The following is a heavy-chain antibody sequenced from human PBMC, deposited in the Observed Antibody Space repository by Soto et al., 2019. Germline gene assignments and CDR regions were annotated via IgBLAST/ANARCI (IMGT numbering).Heavy chain of an antibody. CDR2: SSAHNGNT. D-gene: IGHD1-1*01. CDR1: GYAFTTYG. J-gene: IGHJ4*02. Sequence: QVHLVQSGAEVKKPGASVKVSCKGSGYAFTTYGITGVRQAPGQGLEWMGWSSAHNGNTNYAQKLQGRVTVTRDTSTSTAYMELRSLRSDDTAVYYCARGRYGDYWGQGALVTVSS. CDR3: ARGRYGDY. V-gene: IGHV1-18*01.